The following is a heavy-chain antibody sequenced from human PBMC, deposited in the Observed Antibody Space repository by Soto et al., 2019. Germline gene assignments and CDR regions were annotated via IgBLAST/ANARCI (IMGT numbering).Heavy chain of an antibody. Sequence: SETLSLTCTVSGGSISDYYWSWIRQPPGKGLEWVGYIYYTGSTTYNPSLKSRLTLSVDTSKNQFSLKLRSVSAADTAVYYCARLGRWLQALDSWGQGTLVT. CDR3: ARLGRWLQALDS. D-gene: IGHD5-12*01. CDR1: GGSISDYY. J-gene: IGHJ4*02. V-gene: IGHV4-59*08. CDR2: IYYTGST.